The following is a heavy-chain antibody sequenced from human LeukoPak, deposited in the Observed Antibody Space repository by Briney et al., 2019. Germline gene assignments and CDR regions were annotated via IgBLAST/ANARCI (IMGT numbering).Heavy chain of an antibody. Sequence: GGSLRLSRAASGFTFKNYWMSWVRQAPGKGLEWVANIKQDGSETYYVDSVKGRFTISRDNAKNSLFLQMNSLRTEDTAVYHCTREGSYLDAFDFWGQGTMVTVSS. J-gene: IGHJ3*01. CDR3: TREGSYLDAFDF. CDR1: GFTFKNYW. D-gene: IGHD3-10*01. CDR2: IKQDGSET. V-gene: IGHV3-7*01.